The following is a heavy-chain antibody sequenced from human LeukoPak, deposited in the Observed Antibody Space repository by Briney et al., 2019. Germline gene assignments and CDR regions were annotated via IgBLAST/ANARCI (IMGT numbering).Heavy chain of an antibody. J-gene: IGHJ5*02. CDR2: IRSKANSYAT. CDR1: GFTFSGSD. Sequence: PGGSLRLSCAASGFTFSGSDMHWVRQASGKGLEWVSRIRSKANSYATAYAASVEGRFTISRDDSKNTAYLQMNRLKTEDTAVYYCTRDSSVSPPSRGWFDPWGQGTLVTVSS. CDR3: TRDSSVSPPSRGWFDP. V-gene: IGHV3-73*01. D-gene: IGHD3-22*01.